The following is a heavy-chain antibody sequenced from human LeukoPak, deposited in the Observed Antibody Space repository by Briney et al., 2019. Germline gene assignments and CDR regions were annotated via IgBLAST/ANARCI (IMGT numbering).Heavy chain of an antibody. V-gene: IGHV4-34*01. Sequence: SETLSLTCAVYGGSFSSYYWSWIRQPPGKGLEWIGEINHSGSTNYNPSLKSRVTISVDTSKNQFSLKLNSVTAADTAVYYCARLSMVRARGRPLYYYGMDVWGKGTTVTVSS. J-gene: IGHJ6*04. CDR1: GGSFSSYY. D-gene: IGHD3-10*01. CDR3: ARLSMVRARGRPLYYYGMDV. CDR2: INHSGST.